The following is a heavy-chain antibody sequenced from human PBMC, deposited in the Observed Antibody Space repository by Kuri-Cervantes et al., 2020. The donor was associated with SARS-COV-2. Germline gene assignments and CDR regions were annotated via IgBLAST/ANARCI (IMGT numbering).Heavy chain of an antibody. V-gene: IGHV4-4*07. CDR1: GGSISSYY. CDR3: ARHEPDYDFWSGSVDV. J-gene: IGHJ6*02. CDR2: IYTSGST. Sequence: ESLKISCTVSGGSISSYYWSWIRQPAGKGLEWIGRIYTSGSTYYNPSLKSRVTISVDTSKNQFSLKLSSVTAADTAVYYCARHEPDYDFWSGSVDVWGQGTTVTVSS. D-gene: IGHD3-3*01.